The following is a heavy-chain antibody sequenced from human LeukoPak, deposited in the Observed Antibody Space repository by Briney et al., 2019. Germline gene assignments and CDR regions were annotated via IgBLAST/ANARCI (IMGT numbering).Heavy chain of an antibody. V-gene: IGHV3-30*02. CDR2: IRYDGSNK. CDR1: GFTFSSYG. Sequence: QSGGSLRLSCAASGFTFSSYGMHWIRQAPGKGLEWVAFIRYDGSNKYYADSVKGRFTISRDNSKNTLYLQMNSLRAEDTAVYYCLWFPFDYWGQGTLVTVSS. J-gene: IGHJ4*02. CDR3: LWFPFDY. D-gene: IGHD3-10*01.